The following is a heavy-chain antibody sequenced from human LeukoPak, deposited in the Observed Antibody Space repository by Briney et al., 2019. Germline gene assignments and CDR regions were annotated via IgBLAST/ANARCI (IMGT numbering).Heavy chain of an antibody. CDR2: IYYSGST. CDR1: GGSISGHY. Sequence: SETLSLTCTVSGGSISGHYWSWIRLPPGKGLEWIGYIYYSGSTNYNPSLKGRVTISVDTSKNQFSLKMRSVTAADTAVYYCARDRGNGDYGDYFDSWGQGTQVTVSS. V-gene: IGHV4-59*11. J-gene: IGHJ4*02. D-gene: IGHD4-17*01. CDR3: ARDRGNGDYGDYFDS.